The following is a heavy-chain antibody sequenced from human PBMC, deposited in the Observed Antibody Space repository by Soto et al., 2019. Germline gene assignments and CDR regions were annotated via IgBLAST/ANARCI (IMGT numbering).Heavy chain of an antibody. CDR3: ARGRVVGSGYYYYGMDV. V-gene: IGHV4-34*01. CDR2: INHSGST. J-gene: IGHJ6*02. D-gene: IGHD6-25*01. Sequence: SETLSLTCAVYGGSFSGYYWSWIRQPPGKGLEWIGEINHSGSTNYNPSLKSRVTISVDTSKNQFSLKLSSVTAADTAVYYCARGRVVGSGYYYYGMDVWGQGTTVTVSS. CDR1: GGSFSGYY.